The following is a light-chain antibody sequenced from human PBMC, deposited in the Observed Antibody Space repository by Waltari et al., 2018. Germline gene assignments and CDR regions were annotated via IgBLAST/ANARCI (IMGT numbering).Light chain of an antibody. J-gene: IGKJ3*01. CDR1: QGISNS. V-gene: IGKV1-NL1*01. CDR3: QQYYSIPPVT. Sequence: IQMTQSPSSLSASVGDRVTITCLASQGISNSLAWYQQKPGKAPKLLLYAASTLESGVPSRFSGSGSGTDYTLSISSLQPEDFATYYCQQYYSIPPVTFGPGTRVDFK. CDR2: AAS.